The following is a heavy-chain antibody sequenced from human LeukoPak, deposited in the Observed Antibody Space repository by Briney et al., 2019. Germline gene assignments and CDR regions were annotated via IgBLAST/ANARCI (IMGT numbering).Heavy chain of an antibody. J-gene: IGHJ1*01. CDR1: GFTFSSFW. Sequence: GGSLRLSCAASGFTFSSFWMHWVRQAPGKGLVWVSRIKSDGSTNYADSVKGRFTISRDNAKNTLPLQMNSLRAEDTGVYCCARAPSEIGGYYPEYFRHWGQGTLVTVSS. V-gene: IGHV3-74*01. CDR2: IKSDGST. D-gene: IGHD3-22*01. CDR3: ARAPSEIGGYYPEYFRH.